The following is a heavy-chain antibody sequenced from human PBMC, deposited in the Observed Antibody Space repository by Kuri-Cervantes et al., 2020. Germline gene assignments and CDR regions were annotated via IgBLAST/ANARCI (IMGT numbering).Heavy chain of an antibody. Sequence: SETLSLTCTVSGCSISSYYWSWIRQPAGKGLEWIGRIYTSGSTSYNPSLKSQVTMSLETSKNQFSLKLTSVTAADTAVYFCAGTGYRFFHYWGQGTLVTVSS. J-gene: IGHJ4*02. V-gene: IGHV4-4*07. D-gene: IGHD3/OR15-3a*01. CDR1: GCSISSYY. CDR3: AGTGYRFFHY. CDR2: IYTSGST.